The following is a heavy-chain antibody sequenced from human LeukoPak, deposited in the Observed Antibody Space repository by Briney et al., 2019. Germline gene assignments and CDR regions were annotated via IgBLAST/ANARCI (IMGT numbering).Heavy chain of an antibody. CDR1: GFTFTSSA. CDR3: AAPRSMVMVETYYYGMDV. Sequence: SVKVSCKASGFTFTSSAVQRVRQARGQRHEWIGWIVVGSGNTNYAQKFQERVTITRDMSTSTAYMELSSLRSEDTAVYYCAAPRSMVMVETYYYGMDVWGQGTTVTVSS. V-gene: IGHV1-58*01. CDR2: IVVGSGNT. D-gene: IGHD5-18*01. J-gene: IGHJ6*02.